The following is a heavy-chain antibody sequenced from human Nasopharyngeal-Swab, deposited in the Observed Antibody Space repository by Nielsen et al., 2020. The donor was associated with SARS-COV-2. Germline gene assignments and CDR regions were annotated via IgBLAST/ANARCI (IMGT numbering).Heavy chain of an antibody. Sequence: SETLSLTCTVSGGSVSSGSYYWSWIRQPPGKGLEWIGYIYYSGSTNYNPSLKSRVTISVDTSKNQFSLKLSSVTAADTAVYYCASSFQYVWGSYRLDYWGQGTLVTVSS. J-gene: IGHJ4*02. CDR3: ASSFQYVWGSYRLDY. V-gene: IGHV4-61*01. CDR1: GGSVSSGSYY. CDR2: IYYSGST. D-gene: IGHD3-16*02.